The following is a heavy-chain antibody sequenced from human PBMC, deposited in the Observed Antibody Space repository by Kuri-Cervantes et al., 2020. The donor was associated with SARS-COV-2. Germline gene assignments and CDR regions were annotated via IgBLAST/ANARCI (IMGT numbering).Heavy chain of an antibody. Sequence: ASVKVSCKASGYTFTGYYMHWVRQAPGQGLEWMGWINPNSGGTNYAQKFQGRVTMTRDTSISTAYMELSRLRSDDTAVYYRARDVCSGGSCYHYHMDVWGKGTTVTVSS. V-gene: IGHV1-2*02. J-gene: IGHJ6*03. CDR3: ARDVCSGGSCYHYHMDV. CDR1: GYTFTGYY. D-gene: IGHD2-15*01. CDR2: INPNSGGT.